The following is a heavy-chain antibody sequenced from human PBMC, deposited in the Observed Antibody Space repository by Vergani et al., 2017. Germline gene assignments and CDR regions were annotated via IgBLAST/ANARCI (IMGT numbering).Heavy chain of an antibody. D-gene: IGHD3-9*01. Sequence: QVQLQESGPGLVKPSETLSLTCTVSGGSVSSGSYYWSWIRQPAGKGLEWIGYIYYSGSTNYNPSLKSRVTISVDTSKNQFSLKLSSVTAADTAVYYCARRRADYDILTGYPSYYFDYWGQGTLVTVSS. CDR1: GGSVSSGSYY. CDR3: ARRRADYDILTGYPSYYFDY. J-gene: IGHJ4*02. V-gene: IGHV4-61*10. CDR2: IYYSGST.